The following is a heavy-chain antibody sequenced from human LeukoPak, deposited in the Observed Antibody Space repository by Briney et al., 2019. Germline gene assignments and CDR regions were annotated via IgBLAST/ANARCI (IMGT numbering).Heavy chain of an antibody. CDR3: ARVTGLLQLDY. CDR2: IDPEDGQV. D-gene: IGHD1-26*01. V-gene: IGHV1-69-2*01. Sequence: VTISCKASVYTFKDYNMHWVQQAPGKGIEWMGRIDPEDGQVIYGETFRGRVTISADTSEDTIHMELTSLTSDDTAMYFCARVTGLLQLDYWGQGTLVTVSS. J-gene: IGHJ4*02. CDR1: VYTFKDYN.